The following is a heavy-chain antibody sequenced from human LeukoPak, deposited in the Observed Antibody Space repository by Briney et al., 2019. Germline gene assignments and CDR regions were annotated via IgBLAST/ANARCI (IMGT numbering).Heavy chain of an antibody. D-gene: IGHD2-15*01. CDR2: IKSKTDGGTT. Sequence: GSLRLSCAASGFTFSNAWMNWVRQAPGKGLEWVGRIKSKTDGGTTDYAAPVKGRFTISRDDSKNTLYLQMNSLKTEDTAVYYCTTDPANCSGGSCYSDPLDYWGKGTLVTVSS. CDR1: GFTFSNAW. J-gene: IGHJ4*02. V-gene: IGHV3-15*07. CDR3: TTDPANCSGGSCYSDPLDY.